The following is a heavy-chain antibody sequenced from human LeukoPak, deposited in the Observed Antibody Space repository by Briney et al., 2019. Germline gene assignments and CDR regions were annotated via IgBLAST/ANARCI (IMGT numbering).Heavy chain of an antibody. D-gene: IGHD4-17*01. CDR1: GFTFSSSA. J-gene: IGHJ4*02. Sequence: GGSLRLSCAASGFTFSSSAMSWVRQTPGKGLEWVSAISGGGGNTYYADSVKGRFTISRDNSKNTLYLQMNSLRAEDTAVYYCARDGPIKAYGDLGMNSDYWGQGTLVTVSS. CDR2: ISGGGGNT. V-gene: IGHV3-23*01. CDR3: ARDGPIKAYGDLGMNSDY.